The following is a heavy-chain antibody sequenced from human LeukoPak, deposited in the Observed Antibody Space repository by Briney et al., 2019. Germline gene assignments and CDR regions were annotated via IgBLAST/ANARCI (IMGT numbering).Heavy chain of an antibody. D-gene: IGHD3-22*01. CDR2: INPNSGGT. CDR1: GYTFTGYY. V-gene: IGHV1-2*02. J-gene: IGHJ6*02. Sequence: ASVNVSCKASGYTFTGYYMHWVRQAPGQGLEWMGWINPNSGGTNYAQKFQGRVTMTRDTSVSTAYMELSRLRSDDTAVYYCARGSPNHYYDSSGYYFFDYYGMDVWGQGTTVTVSS. CDR3: ARGSPNHYYDSSGYYFFDYYGMDV.